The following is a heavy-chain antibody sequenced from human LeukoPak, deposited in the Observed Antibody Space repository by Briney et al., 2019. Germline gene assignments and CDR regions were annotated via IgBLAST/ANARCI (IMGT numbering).Heavy chain of an antibody. CDR1: GGYISSSDYY. CDR3: ARENYCTNGVCWAFDP. V-gene: IGHV4-39*07. CDR2: IYYTGSS. D-gene: IGHD2-8*01. J-gene: IGHJ5*02. Sequence: SETLSLTCTVSGGYISSSDYYWGWIRQPPGKGLEWFGNIYYTGSSSYNSSLKSRVTISVDTSKNQFSLQLSSVTAADTAVYYCARENYCTNGVCWAFDPWGQGTLVTVSS.